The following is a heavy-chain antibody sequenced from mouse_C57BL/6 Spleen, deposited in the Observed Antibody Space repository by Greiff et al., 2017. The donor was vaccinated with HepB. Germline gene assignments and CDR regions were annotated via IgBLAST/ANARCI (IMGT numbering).Heavy chain of an antibody. V-gene: IGHV1-69*01. CDR3: AKRDYSNDWYFDV. D-gene: IGHD2-5*01. J-gene: IGHJ1*03. Sequence: VQLQQPGAELVMPGASVKLSCKASGYTFTSYWMHWVKQRPGQGLEWIGEIDPSDSYTNYNQKFKGKSTLTVDKSSSTAYMQLSSLTSEDSAVYYCAKRDYSNDWYFDVWGTGTTVTVSS. CDR2: IDPSDSYT. CDR1: GYTFTSYW.